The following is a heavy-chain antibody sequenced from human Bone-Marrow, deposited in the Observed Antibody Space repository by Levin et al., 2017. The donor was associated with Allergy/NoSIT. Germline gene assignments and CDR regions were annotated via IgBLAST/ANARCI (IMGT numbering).Heavy chain of an antibody. CDR2: ISYDGSNK. CDR3: ASLVGAARWGYFDY. Sequence: GGSLRLSCAASGFTFSSYAMHWVRQAPGKGLEWVAVISYDGSNKYYADSVKGRFTISRDNSKNTLYLQMNSLRAEDTAVYYCASLVGAARWGYFDYWGQGTLVTVSS. J-gene: IGHJ4*02. V-gene: IGHV3-30*04. D-gene: IGHD1-26*01. CDR1: GFTFSSYA.